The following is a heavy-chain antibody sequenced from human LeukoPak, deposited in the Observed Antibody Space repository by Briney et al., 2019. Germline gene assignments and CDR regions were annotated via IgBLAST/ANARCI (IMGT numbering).Heavy chain of an antibody. D-gene: IGHD6-19*01. J-gene: IGHJ6*03. CDR1: GYTFTSYD. V-gene: IGHV1-8*03. CDR3: ARGSAVAGTYYYYMDV. CDR2: MNPNSGNT. Sequence: ASVKVSCKASGYTFTSYDINWVRQATGQGLEWMGWMNPNSGNTGYAQKFQGRVTITRNTSISTAYMELSSLRSEDTAVYYCARGSAVAGTYYYYMDVWGKGTTVTVSS.